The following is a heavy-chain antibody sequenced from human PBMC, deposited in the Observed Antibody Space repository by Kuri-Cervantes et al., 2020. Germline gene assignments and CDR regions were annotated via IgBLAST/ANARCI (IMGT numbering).Heavy chain of an antibody. Sequence: GGSLRLSCATSGFTFSRYGMHWVRQAPGKGLEWVAFIRHDGSNKYYTDSVRGRFTISRDNSKNTLYLQMNSLRGEDTAFYYCAKAPYGRQYYMDVWGEGTTVTVSS. D-gene: IGHD3-10*01. V-gene: IGHV3-30*02. CDR2: IRHDGSNK. CDR1: GFTFSRYG. J-gene: IGHJ6*03. CDR3: AKAPYGRQYYMDV.